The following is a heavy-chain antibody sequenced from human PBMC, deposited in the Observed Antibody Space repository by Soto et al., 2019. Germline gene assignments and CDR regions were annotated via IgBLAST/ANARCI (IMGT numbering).Heavy chain of an antibody. CDR2: INHSGST. Sequence: SETLSLTCAVYGGSFSGYYWSWIRQPPGKGLEWIGEINHSGSTNYNPSLKSRVTISVDTSKNQFSLKLSSVTAADTAVYYCARVGSLDYWGQGTLVTVSS. J-gene: IGHJ4*02. CDR3: ARVGSLDY. D-gene: IGHD3-10*01. CDR1: GGSFSGYY. V-gene: IGHV4-34*01.